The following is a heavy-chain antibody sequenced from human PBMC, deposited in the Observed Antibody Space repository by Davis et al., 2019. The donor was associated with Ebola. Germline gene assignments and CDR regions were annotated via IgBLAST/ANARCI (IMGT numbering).Heavy chain of an antibody. CDR2: ISVSGVTT. V-gene: IGHV3-23*01. CDR3: AKDTSNIWFDI. J-gene: IGHJ3*02. D-gene: IGHD1-26*01. Sequence: GESLKISCSVSGFTFRDYAMNWVRQAPGKGLEWVATISVSGVTTYYADSVKGRFAISRDNSKNTLYLQMNGLRVDDTAIFYCAKDTSNIWFDIWGQGTVVTLSS. CDR1: GFTFRDYA.